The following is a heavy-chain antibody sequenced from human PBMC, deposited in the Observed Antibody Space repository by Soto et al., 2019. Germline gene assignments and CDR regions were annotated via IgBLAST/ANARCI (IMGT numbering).Heavy chain of an antibody. V-gene: IGHV1-3*05. J-gene: IGHJ4*02. CDR3: ASESYGGEFAY. CDR1: GYTFTSYA. Sequence: QVQLVQSGAEEKKPGASVKVSCKASGYTFTSYAMHWVRQAPGQRLEWMGWINAGNGNTKYSQKFQGRVTITRDTSASTAYIELSSLSSEDTAVYFCASESYGGEFAYWGQGTLVTVSS. CDR2: INAGNGNT. D-gene: IGHD4-17*01.